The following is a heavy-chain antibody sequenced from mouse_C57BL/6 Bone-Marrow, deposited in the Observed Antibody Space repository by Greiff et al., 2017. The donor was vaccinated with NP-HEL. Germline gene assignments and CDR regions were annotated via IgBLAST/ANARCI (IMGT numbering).Heavy chain of an antibody. V-gene: IGHV1-15*01. J-gene: IGHJ2*01. Sequence: QVQLQQSGAELVRPGASVTLSCKASGYTFTDYEMHWVKQTPVHGLEWIGAIDPETGGTAYNQKFKGKAILTADKSSSPAYMELRSLTSEDSAVYYCTRGVTSYFDYWGQGTTLTVSS. CDR3: TRGVTSYFDY. CDR1: GYTFTDYE. CDR2: IDPETGGT. D-gene: IGHD2-2*01.